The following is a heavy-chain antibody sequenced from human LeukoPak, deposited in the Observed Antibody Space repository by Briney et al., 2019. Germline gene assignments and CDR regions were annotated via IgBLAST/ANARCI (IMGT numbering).Heavy chain of an antibody. D-gene: IGHD1-1*01. J-gene: IGHJ4*02. CDR1: GGSISSHY. Sequence: PSETLSLTCTVSGGSISSHYWSWIRQPPGKGLEWIGHIYYSGSTNYNPSLKSRVTISVDTSKNQFSLKLSSVTAADTAVYYCARAGNWNSYFFDYWGQGTLVTVSS. CDR2: IYYSGST. V-gene: IGHV4-59*11. CDR3: ARAGNWNSYFFDY.